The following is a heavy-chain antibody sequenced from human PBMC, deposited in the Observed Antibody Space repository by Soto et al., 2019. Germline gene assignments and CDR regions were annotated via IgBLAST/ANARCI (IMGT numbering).Heavy chain of an antibody. CDR1: GYTFTNYG. CDR3: ARVCASARPPRPYNWFDP. J-gene: IGHJ5*02. D-gene: IGHD2-8*01. V-gene: IGHV1-18*04. Sequence: QVQLVQSGAEVKKPGASVKVSCKASGYTFTNYGITWVRQAPGQGLEWMGGISAYNGNTDYAQKFQCRVTMSADTSAGKAARELRSMRSDDTAVYYGARVCASARPPRPYNWFDPWGQGTLVTVSS. CDR2: ISAYNGNT.